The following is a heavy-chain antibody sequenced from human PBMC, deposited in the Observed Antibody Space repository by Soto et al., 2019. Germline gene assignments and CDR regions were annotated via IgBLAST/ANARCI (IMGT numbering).Heavy chain of an antibody. Sequence: GGSLRLSCAASGFTFSSYGMHWVRQAPGKGLEWVAVISYDGSNKYYADSVKGRFTISRDNSKNTLYLQMNSLRAEDTAVYYCAKGRDMKSWNDFSYYYMDVWGKGTTVTVSS. CDR3: AKGRDMKSWNDFSYYYMDV. D-gene: IGHD1-1*01. CDR2: ISYDGSNK. V-gene: IGHV3-30*18. J-gene: IGHJ6*03. CDR1: GFTFSSYG.